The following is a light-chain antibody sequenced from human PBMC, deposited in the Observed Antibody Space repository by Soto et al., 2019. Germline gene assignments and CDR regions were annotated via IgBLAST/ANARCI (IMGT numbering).Light chain of an antibody. Sequence: DIQMTQSPSTLSASVGDRVTITCRASQTVIRWLAWYQHQPGKAPKVLIYEASIVESGVPSRCSGSGSGTEFHLTISSLQPDDFATYYCQQYNSLVRTFGQGTKVEIK. CDR3: QQYNSLVRT. J-gene: IGKJ1*01. CDR2: EAS. V-gene: IGKV1-5*03. CDR1: QTVIRW.